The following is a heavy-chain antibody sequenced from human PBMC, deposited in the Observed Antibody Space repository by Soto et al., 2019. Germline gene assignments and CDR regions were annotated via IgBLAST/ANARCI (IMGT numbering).Heavy chain of an antibody. CDR2: IRGSGTSA. Sequence: EVQLLESGGGLVQPGGSLRLSCAPSGFTFSIYAMTWVRQAPGKGLEWVSTIRGSGTSAYYADSVKGGFTFSRDNSKNTLYLQMNSLRAEDTALYYCAKLGSNGWYDAFDIWGQGTVVTVSS. J-gene: IGHJ3*02. V-gene: IGHV3-23*01. CDR1: GFTFSIYA. D-gene: IGHD6-19*01. CDR3: AKLGSNGWYDAFDI.